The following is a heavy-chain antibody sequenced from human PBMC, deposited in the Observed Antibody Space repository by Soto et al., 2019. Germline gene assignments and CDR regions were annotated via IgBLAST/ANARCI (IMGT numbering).Heavy chain of an antibody. J-gene: IGHJ5*02. CDR1: SGSISSSNW. CDR2: IYPSGST. CDR3: ARVEFYCSGGSCLGLFDP. D-gene: IGHD2-15*01. V-gene: IGHV4-4*02. Sequence: QVQLQESGPGLVKPSGTLSLTCAVSSGSISSSNWWSWVRQPPGKGLEWIGEIYPSGSTNYNPSLKSRVTISVDKSKNQFSLKLSSVTAADTAVYYCARVEFYCSGGSCLGLFDPWGQGTLVTVSS.